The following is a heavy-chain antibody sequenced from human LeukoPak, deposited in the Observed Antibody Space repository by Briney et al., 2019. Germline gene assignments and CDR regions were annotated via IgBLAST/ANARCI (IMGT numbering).Heavy chain of an antibody. CDR1: GGTFSSYA. Sequence: SVNVSCKASGGTFSSYAISWVRQAPGQGLEWMGRIIPILGIANYAQKFQGRVTITADKSTSTAYMELSSLRSEDTAVYYCARDGGAVAGLRPDRDYYYYGMDVWGQGTTVTVSS. CDR2: IIPILGIA. D-gene: IGHD6-19*01. J-gene: IGHJ6*02. CDR3: ARDGGAVAGLRPDRDYYYYGMDV. V-gene: IGHV1-69*04.